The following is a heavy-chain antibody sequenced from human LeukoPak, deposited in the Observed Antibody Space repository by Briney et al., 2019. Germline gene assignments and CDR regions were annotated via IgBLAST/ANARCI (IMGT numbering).Heavy chain of an antibody. CDR2: INHSGST. CDR1: GGSFSGYY. Sequence: TSETLSLTCAVYGGSFSGYYWSWIRQPPGKGLEWIGEINHSGSTNYNPSLKSRVTISVDTSKNQFSLKLSSVTAADTAVYYCARAFGSYYNAMAFDIWGQGTMVTVSS. V-gene: IGHV4-34*01. J-gene: IGHJ3*02. CDR3: ARAFGSYYNAMAFDI. D-gene: IGHD3-10*01.